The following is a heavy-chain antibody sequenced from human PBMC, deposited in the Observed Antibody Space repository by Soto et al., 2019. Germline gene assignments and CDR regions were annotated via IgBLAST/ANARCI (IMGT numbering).Heavy chain of an antibody. CDR3: ARDTIFGVVNLDY. V-gene: IGHV1-18*01. CDR1: GYTFTIYD. Sequence: ASVKVSCTASGYTFTIYDINCLRQATGQGLEWMGWVNPKSGNTKYAQKLQGRVTMTTDTSTSTAYMELRSLRSDDTAVYYCARDTIFGVVNLDYWGQGTLVTVSS. D-gene: IGHD3-3*01. J-gene: IGHJ4*02. CDR2: VNPKSGNT.